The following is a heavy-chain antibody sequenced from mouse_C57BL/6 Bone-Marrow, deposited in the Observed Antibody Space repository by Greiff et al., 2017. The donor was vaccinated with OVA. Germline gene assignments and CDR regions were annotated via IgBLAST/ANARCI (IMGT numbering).Heavy chain of an antibody. CDR1: GFTFSSYG. CDR3: ARSYGNYDTWFAY. J-gene: IGHJ3*01. V-gene: IGHV5-6*01. D-gene: IGHD2-1*01. Sequence: EVQGVESGGDLVKPGGSLKLSCAASGFTFSSYGMSWVRQTPDKRLEWVATISSGGSYTYYPDSVKGRFTISRDNAKNTLYLQMSSLKSEDTAMYYCARSYGNYDTWFAYWGQGTLVTVSA. CDR2: ISSGGSYT.